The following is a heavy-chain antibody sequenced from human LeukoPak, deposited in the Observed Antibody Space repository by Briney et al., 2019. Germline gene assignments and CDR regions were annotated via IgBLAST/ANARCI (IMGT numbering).Heavy chain of an antibody. CDR2: INHSGST. CDR1: SGSFSGYY. CDR3: ARGLKYYDILTGYWYYFDY. D-gene: IGHD3-9*01. J-gene: IGHJ4*02. Sequence: SETLSLTCAVYSGSFSGYYWSWIRQPPGKGLEWIGEINHSGSTNYNPSLKSRVTISVDTSKNQFSLKLSSVTAADTAVYYCARGLKYYDILTGYWYYFDYWGQGTLVTVSS. V-gene: IGHV4-34*01.